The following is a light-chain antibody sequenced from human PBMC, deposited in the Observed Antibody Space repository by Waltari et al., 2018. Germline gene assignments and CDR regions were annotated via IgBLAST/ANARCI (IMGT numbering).Light chain of an antibody. J-gene: IGKJ4*01. CDR3: QQYNNWPPHT. CDR1: QSVNNK. Sequence: EIVMTQSPATLSVSPGERATLSCRASQSVNNKLAWYQQKPGQAPRLLIYGASTRETGIPARFSGSGSGTEFTLTISSLQSEDVAVYYCQQYNNWPPHTFGGGTKVEIK. V-gene: IGKV3-15*01. CDR2: GAS.